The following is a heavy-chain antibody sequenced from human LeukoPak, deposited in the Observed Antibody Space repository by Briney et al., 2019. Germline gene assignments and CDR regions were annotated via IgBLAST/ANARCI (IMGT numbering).Heavy chain of an antibody. J-gene: IGHJ6*02. Sequence: GGSLRLSCAASGFTFSTYWMSWVRQAPGKGLEWVAVIKQDGTEKYYVDSVKGRFTISRDNAKNSLYLQMNSLTAEDTAVYYCARGTSHQWLPYYYYGMDVWGQGTTVTVSS. CDR3: ARGTSHQWLPYYYYGMDV. V-gene: IGHV3-7*03. CDR2: IKQDGTEK. CDR1: GFTFSTYW. D-gene: IGHD5-12*01.